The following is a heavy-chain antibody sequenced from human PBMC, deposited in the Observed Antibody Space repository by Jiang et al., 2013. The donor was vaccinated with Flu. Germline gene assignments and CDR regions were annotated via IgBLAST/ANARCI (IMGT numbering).Heavy chain of an antibody. CDR1: GYNFPNYW. V-gene: IGHV5-51*01. CDR2: IYPGDSDT. CDR3: ARQYSGSSQPPFDS. D-gene: IGHD1-26*01. Sequence: SLKISCQGSGYNFPNYWIGWVRQLPGKGLEWMGIIYPGDSDTRYSPSFEGQVTISVDKSISTAYVQWRSLKASDTAIYYCARQYSGSSQPPFDSWGQGTLVTVSS. J-gene: IGHJ4*02.